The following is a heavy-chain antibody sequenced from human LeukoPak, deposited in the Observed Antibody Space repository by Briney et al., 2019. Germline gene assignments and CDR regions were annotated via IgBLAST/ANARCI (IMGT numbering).Heavy chain of an antibody. CDR2: IKPDGSDE. CDR1: GFTFSSSW. J-gene: IGHJ3*02. D-gene: IGHD2-15*01. CDR3: ARVTTPGYCSGGSCRDAFDI. Sequence: GGSLRLSCAATGFTFSSSWMTWVRQAPGKGLEWVAIIKPDGSDENYAGSVRGRFTISRDNSKNTLYLQMNSLRAEDTAVYYCARVTTPGYCSGGSCRDAFDIWGQGTMVTVSS. V-gene: IGHV3-7*01.